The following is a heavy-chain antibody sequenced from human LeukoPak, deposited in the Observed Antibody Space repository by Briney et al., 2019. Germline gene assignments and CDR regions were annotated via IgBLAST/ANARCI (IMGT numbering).Heavy chain of an antibody. CDR2: VSGDGGYT. CDR1: GFTFSSYA. J-gene: IGHJ4*02. Sequence: GGSLRLSCAASGFTFSSYAMSWVRLAPGKGLEWVSGVSGDGGYTYYADSVKGLFTISRDNSKSTLCLKMNSLRADDTAVYYCAKGGTMTKKGYSDYWGQGTLVTVSS. D-gene: IGHD2-15*01. V-gene: IGHV3-23*01. CDR3: AKGGTMTKKGYSDY.